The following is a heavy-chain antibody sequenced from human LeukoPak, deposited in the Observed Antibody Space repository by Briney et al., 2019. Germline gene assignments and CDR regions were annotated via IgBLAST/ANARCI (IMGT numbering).Heavy chain of an antibody. CDR2: RNPNNGNT. V-gene: IGHV1-8*01. Sequence: ASVKVSCKASGYTFTSNNIDWVRQAPGQGLEWMGCRNPNNGNTGYAQKFQGRVTMTRDISITTAYMELSSLGSEDTAVYYCARAVTNYNPLDVWGKGTSVTVSS. D-gene: IGHD4/OR15-4a*01. CDR3: ARAVTNYNPLDV. J-gene: IGHJ6*04. CDR1: GYTFTSNN.